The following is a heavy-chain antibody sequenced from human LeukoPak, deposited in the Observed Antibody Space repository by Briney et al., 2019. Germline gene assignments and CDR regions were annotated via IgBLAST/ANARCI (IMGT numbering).Heavy chain of an antibody. D-gene: IGHD1-26*01. V-gene: IGHV4-38-2*01. CDR2: IYHSGST. J-gene: IGHJ4*02. CDR3: SRSSWGSYHEYYFDY. CDR1: GYSISSGYY. Sequence: SETLSLTCAVSGYSISSGYYWGWIRQPPGKGLEWIGSIYHSGSTYYNPSLKSRVTMSVDTSKNQFSLKLSSVTAADTAVYYCSRSSWGSYHEYYFDYWGQGTLVTVSS.